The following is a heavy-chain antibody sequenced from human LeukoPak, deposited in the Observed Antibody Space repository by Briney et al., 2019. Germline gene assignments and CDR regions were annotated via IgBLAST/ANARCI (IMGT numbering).Heavy chain of an antibody. CDR1: GFTFSSYS. CDR2: ISSSSSYI. D-gene: IGHD6-6*01. Sequence: GGSLRLSCAASGFTFSSYSMNWVRQAPGKGLEWVSSISSSSSYIYYADSVKGRFTISRDNAKNSLYLQMNSLRAEDTAVYYCARDGSVAARPRVGYFQLWGQGTLVTVSS. V-gene: IGHV3-21*01. J-gene: IGHJ1*01. CDR3: ARDGSVAARPRVGYFQL.